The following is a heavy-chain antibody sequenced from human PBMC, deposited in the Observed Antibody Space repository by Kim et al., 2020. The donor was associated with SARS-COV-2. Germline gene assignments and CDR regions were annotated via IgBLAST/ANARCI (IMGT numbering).Heavy chain of an antibody. Sequence: GGSLRLSCAAAGFTFSSYAMNWVRQAPGKGLEWVATIGSGGVNTFHADSVKGRFTISRDTPKNTLYLQMNSLRAEDTALYYCARTNNLDFWGQGTRVTVTS. CDR1: GFTFSSYA. D-gene: IGHD1-7*01. CDR3: ARTNNLDF. V-gene: IGHV3-23*01. J-gene: IGHJ4*02. CDR2: IGSGGVNT.